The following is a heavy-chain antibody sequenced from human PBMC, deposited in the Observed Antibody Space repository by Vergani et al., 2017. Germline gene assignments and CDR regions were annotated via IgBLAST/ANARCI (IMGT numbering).Heavy chain of an antibody. CDR2: IGSSGPYI. D-gene: IGHD2-8*01. J-gene: IGHJ6*02. CDR3: ARDCTSGGCPDNYGMDV. CDR1: GFTFSDFS. Sequence: VQLVESGGGLVKPGGSLRLSCAASGFTFSDFSMSWVRQAPGKGLEWVAFIGSSGPYINYADSVKGRFIISRDNTNNSLFLQLRSLRAEGAAVYYCARDCTSGGCPDNYGMDVWGQGATVTVSS. V-gene: IGHV3-21*06.